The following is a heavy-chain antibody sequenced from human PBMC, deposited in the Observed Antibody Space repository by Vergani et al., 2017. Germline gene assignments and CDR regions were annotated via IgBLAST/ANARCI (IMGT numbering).Heavy chain of an antibody. V-gene: IGHV3-33*01. J-gene: IGHJ4*02. Sequence: QVQLVESGGGVVQPGRSLRLSCAASGFTFSSYGMHWVRQAPGKGLEWVAVIWYDGSNKYYADSVKGRFTISRDNSKNTLYLQMNSLRAEDTAVYYCASDPDGYSYGYRPNFDYWGQGTLVTVSS. CDR3: ASDPDGYSYGYRPNFDY. CDR1: GFTFSSYG. D-gene: IGHD5-18*01. CDR2: IWYDGSNK.